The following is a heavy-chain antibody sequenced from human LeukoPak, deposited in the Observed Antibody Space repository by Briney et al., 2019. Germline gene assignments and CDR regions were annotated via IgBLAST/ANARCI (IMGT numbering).Heavy chain of an antibody. CDR3: ARELPGGYGMDV. V-gene: IGHV1-69*13. CDR1: GGTFSSYA. Sequence: ASVNVSCKASGGTFSSYAISWVRQAPGQGLEWMGGIIPIFGTANYAQKFQGRVTITADESTSTAYMELSSLRSEDTAVYYCARELPGGYGMDVWGQGTTVTASS. D-gene: IGHD3-10*01. CDR2: IIPIFGTA. J-gene: IGHJ6*02.